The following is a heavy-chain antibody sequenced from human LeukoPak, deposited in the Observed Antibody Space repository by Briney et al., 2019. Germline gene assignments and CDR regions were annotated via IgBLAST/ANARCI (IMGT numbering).Heavy chain of an antibody. CDR1: GGSFSGYY. CDR3: ARDSRAGRADY. J-gene: IGHJ4*02. V-gene: IGHV4-34*01. D-gene: IGHD3-10*01. CDR2: INHSGST. Sequence: SETLSLTCAVYGGSFSGYYWSWIRQPPGKGLEWIGEINHSGSTNYNPSLKSRVTISVDTSKNQFSLKLSSVTAADTAVYYCARDSRAGRADYWGQGTLVTVSS.